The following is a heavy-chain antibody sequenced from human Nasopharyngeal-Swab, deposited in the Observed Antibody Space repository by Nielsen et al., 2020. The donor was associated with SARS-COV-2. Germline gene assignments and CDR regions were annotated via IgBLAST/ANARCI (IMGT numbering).Heavy chain of an antibody. CDR3: AKAARITMIGVYDY. Sequence: VRQMPGKGLEWVSAISGSGGSTYYADSVKGRFTISRDNSKNTLYLQMNSLRAEDTAVYYCAKAARITMIGVYDYWGQGTLVTVSS. V-gene: IGHV3-23*01. J-gene: IGHJ4*02. CDR2: ISGSGGST. D-gene: IGHD3-22*01.